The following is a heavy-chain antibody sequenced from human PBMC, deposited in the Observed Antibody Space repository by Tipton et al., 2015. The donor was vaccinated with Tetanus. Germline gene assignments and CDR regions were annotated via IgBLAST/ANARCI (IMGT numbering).Heavy chain of an antibody. V-gene: IGHV5-51*01. J-gene: IGHJ4*02. Sequence: VQLMQSGAEVKKPGESLKISCQASGYTFTNAWLGWVRQMPGTGLYWMGVIYPGDSSTIYSPSFQGLVPISVDKSINTTCLRWTSLKASYSAMYYCARQKGYWGQGTLVTVSS. CDR3: ARQKGY. CDR2: IYPGDSST. CDR1: GYTFTNAW.